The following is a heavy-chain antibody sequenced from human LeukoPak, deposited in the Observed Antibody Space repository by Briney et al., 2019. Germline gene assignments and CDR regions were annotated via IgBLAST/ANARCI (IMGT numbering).Heavy chain of an antibody. V-gene: IGHV4-34*01. D-gene: IGHD6-19*01. J-gene: IGHJ1*01. CDR3: ARESGSSGGLGFQH. Sequence: PSETLSLTCAVYGGSFSGYYWSWIRQPPGKGLEWIGEINHSGSTNYNPSLKSRVTISVDTSKNQFSLKLSSVTAADTAVYYCARESGSSGGLGFQHWGQGTLVTVSS. CDR1: GGSFSGYY. CDR2: INHSGST.